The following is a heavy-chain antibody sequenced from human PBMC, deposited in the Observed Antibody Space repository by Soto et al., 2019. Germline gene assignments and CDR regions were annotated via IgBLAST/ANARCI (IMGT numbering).Heavy chain of an antibody. CDR2: MSYDGINK. D-gene: IGHD3-16*01. CDR1: GFTFSAYG. CDR3: AKDGGVRQYYYYYGMDV. Sequence: GGSLRLSCAASGFTFSAYGMHWVRQAPGKGLEWVALMSYDGINKNYAESVKGRFTISRDNSRNTLYLQMNSLGAEETTVYYCAKDGGVRQYYYYYGMDVWGQGTTVTVS. V-gene: IGHV3-30*18. J-gene: IGHJ6*02.